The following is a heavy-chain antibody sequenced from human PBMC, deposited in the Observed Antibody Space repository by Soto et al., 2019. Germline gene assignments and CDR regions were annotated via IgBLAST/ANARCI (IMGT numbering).Heavy chain of an antibody. J-gene: IGHJ4*02. Sequence: QLQLQESGPGLVKPSETLSLTCAVSCGSISGSYYYWGWLRQSPGRGPEWIGSVFYTGFTSYNPSLESRVSVSVDTSKNQFSLKVSAVTAADTAVYYCASSQKGYNWNYFDHWGQGALVTVAS. V-gene: IGHV4-39*01. CDR2: VFYTGFT. D-gene: IGHD1-20*01. CDR1: CGSISGSYYY. CDR3: ASSQKGYNWNYFDH.